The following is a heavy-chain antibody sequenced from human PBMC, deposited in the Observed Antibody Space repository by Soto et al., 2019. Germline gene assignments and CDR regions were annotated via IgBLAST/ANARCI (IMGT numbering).Heavy chain of an antibody. CDR1: GFTFSSYA. V-gene: IGHV3-30-3*01. CDR3: AVSGYSSCWYRGMDV. Sequence: QVQLVESGGGVVQPGRSLRLSCEASGFTFSSYAMHWVRQAPGKGLEWVAVISYDGSNKYYADSVKGRFTISRDNSKNTLYVQMNSLRAEDTALYYCAVSGYSSCWYRGMDVWGQGTTVTVSS. J-gene: IGHJ6*02. CDR2: ISYDGSNK. D-gene: IGHD6-19*01.